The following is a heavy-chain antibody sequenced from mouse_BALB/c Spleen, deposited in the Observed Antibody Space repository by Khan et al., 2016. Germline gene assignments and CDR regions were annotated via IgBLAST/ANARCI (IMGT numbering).Heavy chain of an antibody. V-gene: IGHV9-3-1*01. CDR2: INTYTGEP. J-gene: IGHJ1*01. D-gene: IGHD4-1*01. CDR3: ARYWNSYWYVDV. CDR1: GYTFTNYG. Sequence: QIQLVQSGPELKKPGETVKISCKASGYTFTNYGMNWVKQAPGKGLKWMGWINTYTGEPTYADDFKGRFAFSLETSASTAYLQINSLKNEDTATYFCARYWNSYWYVDVWGAGTTVTVSS.